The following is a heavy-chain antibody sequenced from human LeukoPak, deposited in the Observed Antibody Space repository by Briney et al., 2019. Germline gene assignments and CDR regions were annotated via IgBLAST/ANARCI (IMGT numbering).Heavy chain of an antibody. J-gene: IGHJ5*02. V-gene: IGHV3-48*03. CDR1: GFTFNSYE. D-gene: IGHD5-12*01. Sequence: QTGGSLRLSCAASGFTFNSYEMNWVRQAPGKGLEWVSYISSSGSTRYYADSVKGRFTVSRDNAKNSLYLQLNSLRAEDTAVYYCARDHRYSTISWFDPWGQGTLVTVSS. CDR2: ISSSGSTR. CDR3: ARDHRYSTISWFDP.